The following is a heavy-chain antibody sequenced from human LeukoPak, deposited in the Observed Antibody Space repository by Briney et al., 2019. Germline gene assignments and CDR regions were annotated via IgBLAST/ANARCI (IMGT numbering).Heavy chain of an antibody. D-gene: IGHD3-22*01. Sequence: GGSLRLSCAASGFTFSSYGMHWVRQAPGKGLEWVAFIRYDGSNKYYADSVKGRFTISRDNSKNTLYLQMNSLRAEDTAVYYCAKDPGGYYYDSSSGPDYWGQGTLVTVSS. J-gene: IGHJ4*02. CDR3: AKDPGGYYYDSSSGPDY. V-gene: IGHV3-30*02. CDR2: IRYDGSNK. CDR1: GFTFSSYG.